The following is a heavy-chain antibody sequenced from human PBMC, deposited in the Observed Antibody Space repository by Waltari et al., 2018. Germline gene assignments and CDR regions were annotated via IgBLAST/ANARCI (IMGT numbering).Heavy chain of an antibody. CDR1: GYTFTSYY. J-gene: IGHJ4*02. CDR3: ASEGSSNGSPFDY. Sequence: QVQLVQSGAEVKKPGASVKVSCKASGYTFTSYYMHWVRQAPGQGLEWMGIINPSGGSTSYAQKFQCRVTMTRDTSTSTVYMELSSLRSEDTAVYYCASEGSSNGSPFDYWGQGTLVTVSS. CDR2: INPSGGST. D-gene: IGHD2-8*01. V-gene: IGHV1-46*03.